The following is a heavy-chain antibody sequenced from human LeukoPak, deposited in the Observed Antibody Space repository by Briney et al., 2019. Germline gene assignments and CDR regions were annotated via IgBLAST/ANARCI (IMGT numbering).Heavy chain of an antibody. V-gene: IGHV4-59*12. CDR1: GGSISSYY. CDR3: ASYLSGGDAFDI. Sequence: PSETLSLTCTVSGGSISSYYWSWIRQPPGKGLEWIGYIYYSGSTNYNPSLKSRVTISVDTSKNQFSLKLSSVTAADTAVYYCASYLSGGDAFDIWGQGTMVTVSS. D-gene: IGHD5-12*01. CDR2: IYYSGST. J-gene: IGHJ3*02.